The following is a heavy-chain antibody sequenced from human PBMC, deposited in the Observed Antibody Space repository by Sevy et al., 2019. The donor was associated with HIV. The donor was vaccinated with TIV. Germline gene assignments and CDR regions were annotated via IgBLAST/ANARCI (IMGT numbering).Heavy chain of an antibody. D-gene: IGHD1-1*01. Sequence: SETLSLTCSVSGGSVNSGVSYWSWIRQSPGMGLEWIAYIYKGFSTNYNPSLKSPVTISVDTSKNHFSLKLSSVTASDTAVYYCATNQGYPGDWFDPWGQGTPVTVSS. CDR3: ATNQGYPGDWFDP. V-gene: IGHV4-61*03. J-gene: IGHJ5*02. CDR2: IYKGFST. CDR1: GGSVNSGVSY.